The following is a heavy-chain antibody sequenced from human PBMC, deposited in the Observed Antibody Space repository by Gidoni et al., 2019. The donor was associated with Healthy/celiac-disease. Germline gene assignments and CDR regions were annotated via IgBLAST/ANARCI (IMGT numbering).Heavy chain of an antibody. D-gene: IGHD3-22*01. V-gene: IGHV3-48*03. Sequence: EVQLVESGGGLVQPGGSLRLSCAASGFTFSSYEMNWVRQAPGKGLEWVSYISSSGSTIYYADSVKGRFTISRDNAKNSLYLQMNSLRAEDTAVYYCARDLFRYYYDSSGGYWGQGTLVTVSS. CDR2: ISSSGSTI. CDR3: ARDLFRYYYDSSGGY. CDR1: GFTFSSYE. J-gene: IGHJ4*02.